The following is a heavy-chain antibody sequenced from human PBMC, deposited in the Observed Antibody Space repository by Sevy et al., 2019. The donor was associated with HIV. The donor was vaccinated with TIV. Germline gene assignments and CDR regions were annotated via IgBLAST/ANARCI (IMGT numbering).Heavy chain of an antibody. D-gene: IGHD6-19*01. CDR2: ISGDSSRL. Sequence: GGSLRLSCAASGFSFNIYAMRWVRQAPGKGLEWVSGISGDSSRLHYADSVKGRFTISRDNSKNTLYLQMSSLRSEDTAVYYCTKERSSGWPFDYWGQGTLVTVSS. J-gene: IGHJ4*02. CDR1: GFSFNIYA. V-gene: IGHV3-23*01. CDR3: TKERSSGWPFDY.